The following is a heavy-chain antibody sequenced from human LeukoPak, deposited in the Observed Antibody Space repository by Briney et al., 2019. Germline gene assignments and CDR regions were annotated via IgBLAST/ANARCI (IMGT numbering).Heavy chain of an antibody. CDR3: ASPRLGIAAAGRFDY. J-gene: IGHJ4*02. V-gene: IGHV4-39*01. Sequence: PSETLSLTCTVSGDSISSSSYYWGWFRQPPGKGLEWIGSIYYSGSTYYNPSLKSRVTISVDTSKNQFSVKLSSVTAADTAVYYCASPRLGIAAAGRFDYWGQGTLVTVSS. CDR2: IYYSGST. CDR1: GDSISSSSYY. D-gene: IGHD6-13*01.